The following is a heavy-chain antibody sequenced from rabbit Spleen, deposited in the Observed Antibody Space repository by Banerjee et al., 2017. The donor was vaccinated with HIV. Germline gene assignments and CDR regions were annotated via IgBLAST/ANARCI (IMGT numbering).Heavy chain of an antibody. D-gene: IGHD8-1*01. CDR1: GVSFSSSYY. CDR2: IDPVFGIT. Sequence: EQLEESGGGLVKPEGSLTLTCKASGVSFSSSYYMNWVRQAPGKGLEWIGYIDPVFGITYYANWVNGRFSISRENAQNTVLLQMTSLTAADTATYFCARDGAGGSYFALWGPGTLVTVS. J-gene: IGHJ4*01. CDR3: ARDGAGGSYFAL. V-gene: IGHV1S45*01.